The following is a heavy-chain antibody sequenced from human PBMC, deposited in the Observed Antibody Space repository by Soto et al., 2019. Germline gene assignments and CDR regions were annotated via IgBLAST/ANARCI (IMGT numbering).Heavy chain of an antibody. CDR2: IIPIFGTA. J-gene: IGHJ6*02. CDR3: ARDQGYYDSSGYWPYYGMDV. D-gene: IGHD3-22*01. Sequence: ASVKVSCKASGGTFSSYAISWVRQAPGQGLEWMGGIIPIFGTANYAQKFQGRVTITADESTSTAYMELSSPRSEDTAVYYCARDQGYYDSSGYWPYYGMDVWGQGTTVTVSS. V-gene: IGHV1-69*13. CDR1: GGTFSSYA.